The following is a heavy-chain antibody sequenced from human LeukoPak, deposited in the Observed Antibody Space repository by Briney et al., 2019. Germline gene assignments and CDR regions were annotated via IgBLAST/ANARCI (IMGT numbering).Heavy chain of an antibody. Sequence: PGGSLRLSCAASGFTFDDYAMHWVRQAPGKGLEWVSLISGDGGSTYYADSVKGRFTISRDNSKNSLYLQMNSLRTEDTALYYCAKDIRGVIPSLLFDYWGQGTLVTVSS. J-gene: IGHJ4*02. D-gene: IGHD3-10*01. CDR2: ISGDGGST. CDR1: GFTFDDYA. CDR3: AKDIRGVIPSLLFDY. V-gene: IGHV3-43*02.